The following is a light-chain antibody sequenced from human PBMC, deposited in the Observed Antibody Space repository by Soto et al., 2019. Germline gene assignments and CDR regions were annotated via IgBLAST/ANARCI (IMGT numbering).Light chain of an antibody. CDR3: NSYSGTNNWV. CDR2: EVT. Sequence: QSVLTQPPSASGSPGQSGTISCAGTSSDVGGYNYVSWYQQHPGKAPKLMIYEVTNRPSGVPARFSGAKAGNTASLTVSGLHAEDEGDYYCNSYSGTNNWVFGGGTKLTVL. J-gene: IGLJ2*01. V-gene: IGLV2-8*01. CDR1: SSDVGGYNY.